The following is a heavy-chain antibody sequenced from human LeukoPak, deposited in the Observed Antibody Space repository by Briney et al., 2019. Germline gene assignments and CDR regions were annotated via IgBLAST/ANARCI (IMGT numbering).Heavy chain of an antibody. CDR2: IYTSGST. CDR3: PGQFDP. V-gene: IGHV4-61*02. CDR1: GGSISSGSYY. J-gene: IGHJ5*02. Sequence: PSETLSLTCTVSGGSISSGSYYWSWIRQPAGKGLEWIGRIYTSGSTNYNPSLKSRVTISVDTSKNQFSLKLSSVTAAHTAVYYCPGQFDPWGQGTLVTVSS.